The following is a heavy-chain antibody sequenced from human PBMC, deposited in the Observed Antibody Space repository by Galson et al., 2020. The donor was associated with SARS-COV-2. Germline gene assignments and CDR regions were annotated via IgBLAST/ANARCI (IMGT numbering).Heavy chain of an antibody. CDR3: VTTDFRTRGALNPGGWFFEL. D-gene: IGHD3-3*01. CDR2: FNPEDGET. Sequence: ASVKVSCKVGGDTLSELSMHWVRQAPGKGLEWMGGFNPEDGETIYSKKFQGRVTMTEDTFTDTAYMELNSLKSEDTAIYYCVTTDFRTRGALNPGGWFFELWGRGTLVIISS. CDR1: GDTLSELS. J-gene: IGHJ2*01. V-gene: IGHV1-24*01.